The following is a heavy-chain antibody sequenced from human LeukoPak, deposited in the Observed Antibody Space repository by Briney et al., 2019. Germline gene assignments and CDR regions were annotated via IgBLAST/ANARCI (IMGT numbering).Heavy chain of an antibody. D-gene: IGHD3-10*01. V-gene: IGHV3-30*18. J-gene: IGHJ4*02. CDR2: TSYDGTTK. CDR3: AKDATLFGDQYFDY. CDR1: GFTLSSHG. Sequence: PGRSLRLSCAASGFTLSSHGMHWVRQAPGKALEWVAVTSYDGTTKYYADSAKGRFNISRDNSKNTLYLQMNSLRVDDTAVYYCAKDATLFGDQYFDYWGQGTLVIVSS.